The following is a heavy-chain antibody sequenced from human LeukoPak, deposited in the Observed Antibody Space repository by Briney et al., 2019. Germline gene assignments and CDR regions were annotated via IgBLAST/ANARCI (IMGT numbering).Heavy chain of an antibody. Sequence: SETLSLTCTVSGGSISSNYCSWIRKPPGKGLELNWYIYNSGSTNYNSTLKSRVTISVDTSKNQFSLKLNSVTAADTAVYYCARQGGSFAFDIWGQGTMVTVSS. J-gene: IGHJ3*02. V-gene: IGHV4-59*08. CDR2: IYNSGST. CDR3: ARQGGSFAFDI. CDR1: GGSISSNY. D-gene: IGHD1-26*01.